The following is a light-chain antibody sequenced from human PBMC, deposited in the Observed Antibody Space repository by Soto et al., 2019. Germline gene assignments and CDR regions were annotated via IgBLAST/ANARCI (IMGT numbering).Light chain of an antibody. V-gene: IGLV2-14*03. CDR1: SSDVGAYNY. J-gene: IGLJ2*01. CDR3: NSFTTSSTLV. CDR2: DVS. Sequence: QSALTQPASVSGSPGQSITISCTGTSSDVGAYNYVSWYQHHPGKAPKLMIYDVSNRPSGVSNRFSGSKSGNTASLTISGLQAEAEADYYCNSFTTSSTLVFGGGTKLTVL.